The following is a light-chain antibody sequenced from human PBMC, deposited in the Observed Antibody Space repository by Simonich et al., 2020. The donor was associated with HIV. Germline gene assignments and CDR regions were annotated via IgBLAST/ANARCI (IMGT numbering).Light chain of an antibody. CDR3: AAWDDSLSGRV. CDR1: SSNIGSTY. V-gene: IGLV1-47*01. Sequence: QSVLTQPPSASGTPGQRVTISCSGSSSNIGSTYVYWYQQLPGTAPKLLIYRAKPRPSGVPDRFSGSKSGTSASLAISGLRSEDEADYYCAAWDDSLSGRVFGGGTKLTVL. J-gene: IGLJ3*02. CDR2: RAK.